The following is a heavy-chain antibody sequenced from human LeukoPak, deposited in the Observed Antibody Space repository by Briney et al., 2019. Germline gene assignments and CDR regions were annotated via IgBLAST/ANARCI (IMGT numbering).Heavy chain of an antibody. D-gene: IGHD3-10*01. CDR2: INPNSGGT. V-gene: IGHV1-2*02. J-gene: IGHJ4*02. CDR1: GYTFTGYY. CDR3: ARLILWFGENFDY. Sequence: ASVKVSCKASGYTFTGYYMHWVRQAPGRGLEWMGWINPNSGGTNYAQKFQGRVTMTRDTSISTAYMELSRLRSDDTAVYYCARLILWFGENFDYWGQGTLVTVSS.